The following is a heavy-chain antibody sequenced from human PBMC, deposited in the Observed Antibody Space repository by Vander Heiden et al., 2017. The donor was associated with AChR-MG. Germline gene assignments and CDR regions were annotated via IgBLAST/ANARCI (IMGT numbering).Heavy chain of an antibody. D-gene: IGHD2-15*01. CDR3: ARKGGGFILVVVAAGPFFDY. CDR1: GGTFSSYA. CDR2: IIPILGIA. V-gene: IGHV1-69*04. J-gene: IGHJ4*02. Sequence: QVQLVQSGAEVKTPGSSVTVSCKASGGTFSSYAISWVRQAPGQGLAWRGRIIPILGIANYAQKSQGSVTITADKSTSTAYMELSSLRSEDTAVYYCARKGGGFILVVVAAGPFFDYWGQGTLVAVSS.